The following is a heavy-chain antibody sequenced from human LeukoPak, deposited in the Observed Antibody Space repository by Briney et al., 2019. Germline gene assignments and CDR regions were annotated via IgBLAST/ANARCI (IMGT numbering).Heavy chain of an antibody. D-gene: IGHD6-13*01. CDR1: GYTFSMYN. V-gene: IGHV1-46*01. J-gene: IGHJ4*02. Sequence: ASVKVSCKASGYTFSMYNMHWVRQAPGQGLEWMGIINPSGGTSYAQKLQGRITMTRDTSTSTLYMELSSLRSEDTAVYYCAREGVAGTGLDFWGQGTLVTVSS. CDR2: INPSGGT. CDR3: AREGVAGTGLDF.